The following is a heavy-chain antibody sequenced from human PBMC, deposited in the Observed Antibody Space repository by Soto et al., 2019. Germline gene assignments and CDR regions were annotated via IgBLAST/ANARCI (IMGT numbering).Heavy chain of an antibody. D-gene: IGHD6-19*01. J-gene: IGHJ4*01. V-gene: IGHV3-30*04. CDR1: GFMFSAYA. Sequence: QVQLVESGGGVVQPGGSLRLSCAASGFMFSAYAMLWVRQAPGKGLEWVAAISYDGTNKYYADSIKGRFTISRDNSANTLFLQVNSLRREDTAMYYCARDPSPYTSGWYGIDFWGHGTLVTVSS. CDR2: ISYDGTNK. CDR3: ARDPSPYTSGWYGIDF.